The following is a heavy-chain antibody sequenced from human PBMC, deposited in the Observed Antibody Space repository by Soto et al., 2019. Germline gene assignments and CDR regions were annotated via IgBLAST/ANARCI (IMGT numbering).Heavy chain of an antibody. V-gene: IGHV3-23*01. CDR3: AKAVVVVAAAGWNFDY. D-gene: IGHD2-15*01. CDR2: VSGSGGGT. CDR1: GFTFRNYA. J-gene: IGHJ4*02. Sequence: PGGSLRLSCVASGFTFRNYAMPWVRQAPGKGLEWVSGVSGSGGGTYYADSVKGRFTMSRDNSKNTLYLQMNSLRAEDTAVYYCAKAVVVVAAAGWNFDYWGQGILVTVSS.